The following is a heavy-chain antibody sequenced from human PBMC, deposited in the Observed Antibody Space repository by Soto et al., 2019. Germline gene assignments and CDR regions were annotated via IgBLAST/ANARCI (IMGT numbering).Heavy chain of an antibody. CDR2: IKQDGSEK. CDR3: ASFLIFGVAISSVGDY. Sequence: GGSLRLSCAASGVTFSSYWMSWVRQAPGKGLEWVANIKQDGSEKYYVDSVKGRFTISRDNAKNSLYLQMNSLRAEDTAVYYCASFLIFGVAISSVGDYWGQGTLVTVSS. V-gene: IGHV3-7*01. CDR1: GVTFSSYW. D-gene: IGHD3-3*01. J-gene: IGHJ4*02.